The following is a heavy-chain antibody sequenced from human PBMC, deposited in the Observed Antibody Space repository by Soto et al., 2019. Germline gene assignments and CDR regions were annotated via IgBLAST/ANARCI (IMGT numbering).Heavy chain of an antibody. CDR2: INAGNGNT. J-gene: IGHJ6*02. D-gene: IGHD3-10*01. V-gene: IGHV1-3*01. CDR3: ARDMYYYGSGSYVNYYGMDV. CDR1: GYSFTSYA. Sequence: GASVKVSCKASGYSFTSYAMHWVRQAPGQRLEWMGWINAGNGNTKYSQKFQGRVTITRDTSASTAYMELSSLRSEDTAVYYCARDMYYYGSGSYVNYYGMDVWGQGTTVTVSS.